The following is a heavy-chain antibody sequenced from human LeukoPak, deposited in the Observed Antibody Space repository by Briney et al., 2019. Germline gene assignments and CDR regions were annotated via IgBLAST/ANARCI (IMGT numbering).Heavy chain of an antibody. CDR2: INPSGGST. V-gene: IGHV1-46*01. CDR1: GYTFTSYY. D-gene: IGHD2-15*01. J-gene: IGHJ4*02. Sequence: ASVKVSCKAAGYTFTSYYMHSVRQAPGQGLEWMGIINPSGGSTSYAQRFQGRVTMTRDTSTSTVYMELSSLRSEDTAVYYCARVGYCSGDSCYNEHGGQETLVTVSS. CDR3: ARVGYCSGDSCYNEH.